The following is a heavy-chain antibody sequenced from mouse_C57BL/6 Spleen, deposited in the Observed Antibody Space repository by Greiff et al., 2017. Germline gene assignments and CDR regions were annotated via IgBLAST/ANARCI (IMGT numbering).Heavy chain of an antibody. CDR1: GFSLTSYG. D-gene: IGHD2-3*01. CDR2: IWSDGST. V-gene: IGHV2-6-1*01. J-gene: IGHJ4*01. CDR3: ARHDDGYYDAMDY. Sequence: VQLQESGPGLVAPSQSLSITCTVSGFSLTSYGVHWVRQPPGKGLEWLVVIWSDGSTTYNSALKSRLSISKDNSKSQVFLKMNSLQTDDTAMYYCARHDDGYYDAMDYWGQGTSVTVSS.